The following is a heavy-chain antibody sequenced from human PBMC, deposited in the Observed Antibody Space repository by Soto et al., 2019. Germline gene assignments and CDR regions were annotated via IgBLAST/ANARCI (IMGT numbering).Heavy chain of an antibody. Sequence: QVQLQESGPGLVKPSETLSLTCTVSGGSISSYYWSWIRQPPGKGLERIGYIYYSGSTNYNPSLKSRVTISVDTSKNQFSLKLSSVTAADTAVYYCARRVDYVWGSYRYSPYFDYWGQGTLVTVSS. CDR3: ARRVDYVWGSYRYSPYFDY. CDR2: IYYSGST. V-gene: IGHV4-59*08. D-gene: IGHD3-16*02. J-gene: IGHJ4*02. CDR1: GGSISSYY.